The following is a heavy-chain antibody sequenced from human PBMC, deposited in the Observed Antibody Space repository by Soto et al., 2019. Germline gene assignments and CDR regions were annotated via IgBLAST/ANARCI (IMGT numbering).Heavy chain of an antibody. Sequence: SETLSLTCTVSGGPISSGGYYWTWIRQHPGKGLEWIGYIFYSGSTYYNQSLKSRVTISVDTSKNQFSQKLRSQTAADTAVYYCARKTYDSSHYFDYWGQGTLVTVS. CDR1: GGPISSGGYY. D-gene: IGHD3-22*01. V-gene: IGHV4-31*03. CDR3: ARKTYDSSHYFDY. CDR2: IFYSGST. J-gene: IGHJ4*02.